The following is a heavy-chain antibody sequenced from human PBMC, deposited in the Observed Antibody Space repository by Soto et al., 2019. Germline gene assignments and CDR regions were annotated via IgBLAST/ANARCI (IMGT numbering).Heavy chain of an antibody. V-gene: IGHV1-8*01. Sequence: QVPLVQSGAEVKKPGASVKVSCKASGYTFTSYDINWVRQATGQGLEWMGWMNPNSGNTGYAQKFQGRVTMTRNTSISTAYMELSSLGSEDTAVYYCARRGIAAAGYYYYYYFDLWGRGTPVTVSS. D-gene: IGHD6-13*01. CDR3: ARRGIAAAGYYYYYYFDL. J-gene: IGHJ2*01. CDR2: MNPNSGNT. CDR1: GYTFTSYD.